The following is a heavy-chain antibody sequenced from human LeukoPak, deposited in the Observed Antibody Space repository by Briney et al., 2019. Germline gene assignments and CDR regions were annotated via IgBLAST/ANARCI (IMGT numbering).Heavy chain of an antibody. CDR2: ISSSSSYI. CDR3: ARFPLAGDYVWGSYRLDYYYMDV. V-gene: IGHV3-21*01. D-gene: IGHD3-16*02. Sequence: GGSLRLSCAASGFTVSSNYISWVRQAPGKGLEWVSSISSSSSYIYYADSVKGRFTISRDNAKNSLYLQMNSLRAEDTAVYYCARFPLAGDYVWGSYRLDYYYMDVWGKGTTVTVSS. J-gene: IGHJ6*03. CDR1: GFTVSSNY.